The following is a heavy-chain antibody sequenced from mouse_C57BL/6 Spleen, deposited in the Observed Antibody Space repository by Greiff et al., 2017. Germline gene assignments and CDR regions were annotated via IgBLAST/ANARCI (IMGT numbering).Heavy chain of an antibody. CDR1: GFTFTNYW. D-gene: IGHD2-1*01. Sequence: EVKVEESGGGLVQPGGSMKLSCVASGFTFTNYWMNWVRQSPETGLEWVAQIRLKTDNYATDYAGSVKGRFTISRDDSKSSVYLQMSNLRAEDTGIYYCPSIYYGNWGFAYWGQGTLVTVSA. CDR3: PSIYYGNWGFAY. CDR2: IRLKTDNYAT. V-gene: IGHV6-3*01. J-gene: IGHJ3*01.